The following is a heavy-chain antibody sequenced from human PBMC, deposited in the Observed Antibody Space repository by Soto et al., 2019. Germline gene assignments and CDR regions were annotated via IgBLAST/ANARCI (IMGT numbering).Heavy chain of an antibody. J-gene: IGHJ6*02. CDR3: ARARMVRGIIYYYGMDV. V-gene: IGHV4-31*03. Sequence: QVQLQESGPGLVKSSQTLSLTCTVSGGSISSDGNYWSWIRQHPGKGLEWIGYIYYSGSTNYNPSLNSRVTISVDTSKNHFSLKLNSVTAADTAVYYCARARMVRGIIYYYGMDVWGQGTTLTVSS. CDR1: GGSISSDGNY. CDR2: IYYSGST. D-gene: IGHD3-10*01.